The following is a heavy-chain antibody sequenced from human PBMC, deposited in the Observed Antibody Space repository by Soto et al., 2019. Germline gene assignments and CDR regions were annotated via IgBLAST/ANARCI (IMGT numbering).Heavy chain of an antibody. CDR3: AKGQHCSSTSCYFYHYGMDV. CDR2: ISYDGSYK. J-gene: IGHJ6*02. CDR1: GFTFSSYG. V-gene: IGHV3-30*18. Sequence: QVQLVESGGGVVQPGRSLRLSCVASGFTFSSYGMHWVRQAPGKGLEWVAVISYDGSYKYYADSAKGRLTISRDNSKNTVYLQMNSLRGEDTAVYYCAKGQHCSSTSCYFYHYGMDVWGQGTTVAVSS. D-gene: IGHD2-2*01.